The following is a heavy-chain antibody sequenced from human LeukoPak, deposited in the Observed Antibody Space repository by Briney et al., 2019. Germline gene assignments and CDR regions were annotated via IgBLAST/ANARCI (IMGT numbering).Heavy chain of an antibody. CDR1: GFTFSSYW. CDR2: MKQDGSEK. Sequence: PGGSLRLSCAASGFTFSSYWMSWVRQAPGKGLEWVANMKQDGSEKYYVVSVKGRFTISRDNAKNSLYLQMNSLRAEDTAVYYCARDLSAYCGGDCYYYYYYYMDVWGKGTTVTVSS. J-gene: IGHJ6*03. V-gene: IGHV3-7*01. CDR3: ARDLSAYCGGDCYYYYYYYMDV. D-gene: IGHD2-21*01.